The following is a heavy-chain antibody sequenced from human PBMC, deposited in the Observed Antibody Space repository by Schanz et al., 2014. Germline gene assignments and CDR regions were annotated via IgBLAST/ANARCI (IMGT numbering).Heavy chain of an antibody. CDR1: GFSLDIFA. V-gene: IGHV3-23*03. CDR3: TRDVRLDRRGNWFDP. D-gene: IGHD1-1*01. Sequence: EVHLLESGGGLVEPGGSLRLSCATSGFSLDIFAVSWVRQAPGKGLEWVSFVHPGGSTYYPDSVKGRFTISRDSSKNTLYLQMNSLRPEDTAVYYCTRDVRLDRRGNWFDPWGQGTLVTVSS. CDR2: FVHPGGST. J-gene: IGHJ5*02.